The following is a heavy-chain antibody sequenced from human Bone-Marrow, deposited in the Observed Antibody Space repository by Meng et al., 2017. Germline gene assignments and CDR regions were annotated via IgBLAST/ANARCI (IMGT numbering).Heavy chain of an antibody. CDR3: ARSSTSPASYFFDY. CDR1: GGSFSGYY. CDR2: INHSGST. V-gene: IGHV4-34*01. J-gene: IGHJ4*02. Sequence: VHLTQGGAGLLKPSATLSLTCAVYGGSFSGYYWSWIRQPPGKGLEWIGGINHSGSTNYNPSLKSRVTISVDTSKNQFSLKLSSVTAADTAVYFCARSSTSPASYFFDYWGQGTLVTVSS. D-gene: IGHD6-6*01.